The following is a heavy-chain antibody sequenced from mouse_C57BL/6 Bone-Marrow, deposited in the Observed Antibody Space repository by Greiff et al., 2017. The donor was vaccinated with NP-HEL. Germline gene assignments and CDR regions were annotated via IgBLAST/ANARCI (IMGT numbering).Heavy chain of an antibody. D-gene: IGHD2-1*01. CDR2: INPNNGGT. CDR1: GYTFTDYY. Sequence: EVQLQQSGPELVKPGASVKISCKASGYTFTDYYMNWVKQSHGKSLEWIGDINPNNGGTSYNQKFKGKATLTVDKSSSTAYMELRSLTSEDSAVYYCARWEVYYGIYYAMDYWGQGTSVTVSS. CDR3: ARWEVYYGIYYAMDY. J-gene: IGHJ4*01. V-gene: IGHV1-26*01.